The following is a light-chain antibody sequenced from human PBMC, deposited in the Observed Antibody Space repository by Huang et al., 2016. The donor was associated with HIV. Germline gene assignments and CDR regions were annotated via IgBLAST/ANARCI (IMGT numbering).Light chain of an antibody. CDR3: QQYNNWPPLT. J-gene: IGKJ4*01. CDR2: GTS. V-gene: IGKV3-15*01. CDR1: QGVSTN. Sequence: EIVMTQSPATLSVSPGERATLSCRASQGVSTNLAWYQQKAGQAPRLLMYGTSTRATGVPARFSGSGSGTEFTLTISSLQSEDFAVYYCQQYNNWPPLTFGGGTRVEIK.